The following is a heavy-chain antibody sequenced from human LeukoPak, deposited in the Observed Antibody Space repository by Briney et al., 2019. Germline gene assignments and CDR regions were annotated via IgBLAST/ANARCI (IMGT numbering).Heavy chain of an antibody. CDR3: ARDNVPGYFDY. CDR1: GYSISSAYY. CDR2: ISHSGTT. V-gene: IGHV4-38-2*02. Sequence: SETLSLTCTVSGYSISSAYYWGWIRQPPGKGLEWIGSISHSGTTYYNPSLKSRVTISVDTSKNQFSLRLTSVTAADTAVYYCARDNVPGYFDYWGQGTLVTVSS. D-gene: IGHD2-8*01. J-gene: IGHJ4*02.